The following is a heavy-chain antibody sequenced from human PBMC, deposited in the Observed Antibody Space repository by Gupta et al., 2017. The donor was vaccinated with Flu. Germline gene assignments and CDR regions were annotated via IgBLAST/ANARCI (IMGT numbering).Heavy chain of an antibody. CDR2: SIPSLGKA. V-gene: IGHV1-69*08. CDR1: VTTFSSYT. Sequence: QVQLVQSGAEVQKPASSVKVSCQASVTTFSSYTISWVRQGPGQGLGWMGRSIPSLGKANYAQKFQGRVTSTADKSASTANMELSSLRSEDTAGEYWEREEGRTYYGMDVWGQGTMVTVSS. CDR3: EREEGRTYYGMDV. J-gene: IGHJ6*02.